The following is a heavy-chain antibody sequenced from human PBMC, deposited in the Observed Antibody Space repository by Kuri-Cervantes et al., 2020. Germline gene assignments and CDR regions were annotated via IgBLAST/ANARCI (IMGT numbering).Heavy chain of an antibody. CDR2: ISAYNGDT. V-gene: IGHV1-18*04. Sequence: ASVKVSCKASGYTFTGYYMYWVRQAPGQGLEWMGWISAYNGDTNYAQKLQGRVTMTTDTSTSTAYMELRSLRSDDTAVYYCARATLAVAGDNFDYWGQGTLVTVSS. CDR3: ARATLAVAGDNFDY. CDR1: GYTFTGYY. J-gene: IGHJ4*02. D-gene: IGHD6-19*01.